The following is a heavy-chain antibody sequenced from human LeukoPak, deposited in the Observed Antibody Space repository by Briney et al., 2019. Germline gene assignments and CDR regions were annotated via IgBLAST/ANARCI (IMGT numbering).Heavy chain of an antibody. CDR2: ISWNSGSI. D-gene: IGHD3-10*01. CDR3: AKDSGSENYYYYGMDV. Sequence: GRSLRLSCAASGFTFDDYAMHWVRQAPGKGLEWVSGISWNSGSIGYADSVKGRFTISRDNAKNSLYLQMNSLRAEDTALYYCAKDSGSENYYYYGMDVWGQGTTVTVSS. CDR1: GFTFDDYA. V-gene: IGHV3-9*01. J-gene: IGHJ6*02.